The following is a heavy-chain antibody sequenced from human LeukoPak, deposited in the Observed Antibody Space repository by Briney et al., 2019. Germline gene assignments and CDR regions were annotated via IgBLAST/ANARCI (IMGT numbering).Heavy chain of an antibody. CDR1: GFTFDNYA. D-gene: IGHD3-10*01. V-gene: IGHV3-9*03. J-gene: IGHJ3*02. CDR3: ARGPQCSSYYGSGTCDM. Sequence: GGSLRLSCAASGFTFDNYAMHWVRHAPGEGLEWVSSIVWDSGYTNHADSVQGRFTISRDNAKNSLYLQMNSLRPEDMALYFCARGPQCSSYYGSGTCDMWGEGTSVSVS. CDR2: IVWDSGYT.